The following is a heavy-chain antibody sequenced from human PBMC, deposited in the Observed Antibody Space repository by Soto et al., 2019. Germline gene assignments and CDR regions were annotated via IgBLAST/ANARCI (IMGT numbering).Heavy chain of an antibody. D-gene: IGHD6-13*01. CDR3: ARRDWRFDSRTLFDP. V-gene: IGHV4-31*03. Sequence: SETLSLTCTVSGGSISSGGYYWSWIRQHPGKGLEWIGYIYYSGSTYYNPSLKSRVTISVDTSKNQFSLKLSSVTAADTAVYYCARRDWRFDSRTLFDPWGQGTLVTVSS. CDR2: IYYSGST. J-gene: IGHJ5*02. CDR1: GGSISSGGYY.